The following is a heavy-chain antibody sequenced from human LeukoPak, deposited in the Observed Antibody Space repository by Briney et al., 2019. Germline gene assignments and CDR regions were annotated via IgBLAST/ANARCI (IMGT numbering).Heavy chain of an antibody. CDR3: ARDYYDSSGYSLGFDY. J-gene: IGHJ4*02. V-gene: IGHV1-2*02. CDR2: INPNSGGI. Sequence: ASVKVSCKASGYTFTGYYMHWVRQAPGQGLEWMGWINPNSGGINYAQKFQGRVTMTRDTSISTAYMELSRLRSDDTAVYYCARDYYDSSGYSLGFDYWGQGTLVTVSP. CDR1: GYTFTGYY. D-gene: IGHD3-22*01.